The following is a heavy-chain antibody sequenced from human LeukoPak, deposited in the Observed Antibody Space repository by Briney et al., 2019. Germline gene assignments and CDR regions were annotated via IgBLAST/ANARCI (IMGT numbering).Heavy chain of an antibody. J-gene: IGHJ4*02. CDR1: GFTFDDYA. CDR2: ISWNSGCI. D-gene: IGHD6-19*01. CDR3: AKAERTYSSRRPIDY. V-gene: IGHV3-9*01. Sequence: GGSLRLSCVASGFTFDDYAMYWVRQAPGKGLEWVSSISWNSGCIEYADSVKGRFTISRDNAKKSLNLQRNSLRPEDTALYYCAKAERTYSSRRPIDYWGQGTLVTVSS.